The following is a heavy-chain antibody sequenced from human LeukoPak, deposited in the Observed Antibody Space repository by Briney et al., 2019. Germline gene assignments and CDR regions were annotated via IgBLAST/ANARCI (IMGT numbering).Heavy chain of an antibody. J-gene: IGHJ4*02. CDR1: GFTFSSYW. Sequence: GGSLRLSCAASGFTFSSYWMHWVRHAPGKGLVWVSRIHSDGSSTSYADSVKGRFTISRDNAKNTLYLQMNSLRAEDTAVYHCARAASSSWYQFDYWGQGTLVTVSS. CDR3: ARAASSSWYQFDY. D-gene: IGHD6-13*01. V-gene: IGHV3-74*01. CDR2: IHSDGSST.